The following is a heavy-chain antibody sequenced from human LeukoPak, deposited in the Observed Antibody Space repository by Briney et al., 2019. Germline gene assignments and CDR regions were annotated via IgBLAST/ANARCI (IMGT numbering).Heavy chain of an antibody. Sequence: PGGSLRLSCAASGITLTDHGLSWVRQAPGKGLEWVSSISVSGGVTLYADSVKGRFVISRDNSRSRVYLEMNRLRAEDMAVYYCAKGFDFWRGLYYFDHWGQGTLVTVSS. CDR3: AKGFDFWRGLYYFDH. CDR2: ISVSGGVT. J-gene: IGHJ4*02. CDR1: GITLTDHG. V-gene: IGHV3-23*01. D-gene: IGHD3-3*01.